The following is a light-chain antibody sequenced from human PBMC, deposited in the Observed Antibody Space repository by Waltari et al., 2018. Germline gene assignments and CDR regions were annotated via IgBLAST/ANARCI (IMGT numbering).Light chain of an antibody. J-gene: IGKJ2*01. V-gene: IGKV1D-13*01. CDR3: QQFNNYPYT. CDR2: DAS. CDR1: QGISSA. Sequence: AIHLTLSPSSLSASVGDRVPITCRASQGISSALAWYQQKPRKAPKLLIYDASSLESGVPARFSGSGSGTDFTLTSSSLQPEDFATYYCQQFNNYPYTFGQGTKLEIK.